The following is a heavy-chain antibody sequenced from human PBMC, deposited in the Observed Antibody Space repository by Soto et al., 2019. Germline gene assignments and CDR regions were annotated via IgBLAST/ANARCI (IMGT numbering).Heavy chain of an antibody. CDR3: ARRGQLLWFGFDP. V-gene: IGHV4-39*01. CDR1: GGSISSSSYY. J-gene: IGHJ5*02. Sequence: PSETLSVTWTVAGGSISSSSYYWGWILQPPGKGLEWIGSIYYSGSTYYNPSLKSRVTISVDTSKNQFSLKLSSVTAADMAVYYCARRGQLLWFGFDPWGQGTLVTVSS. D-gene: IGHD3-10*01. CDR2: IYYSGST.